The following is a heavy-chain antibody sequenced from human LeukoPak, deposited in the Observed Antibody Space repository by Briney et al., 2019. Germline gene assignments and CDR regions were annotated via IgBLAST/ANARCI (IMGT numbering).Heavy chain of an antibody. J-gene: IGHJ4*02. V-gene: IGHV1-2*02. CDR1: GYTFTGYY. D-gene: IGHD6-19*01. Sequence: ASVKVSCKASGYTFTGYYMHWVRQAPGQGLEWMGWINPNSGGTNYAQKFQGRVTMTRDTSISTAYMELSRLRSDDTAVYYCARDVGSSGCSDYWGQGTLVTVSS. CDR3: ARDVGSSGCSDY. CDR2: INPNSGGT.